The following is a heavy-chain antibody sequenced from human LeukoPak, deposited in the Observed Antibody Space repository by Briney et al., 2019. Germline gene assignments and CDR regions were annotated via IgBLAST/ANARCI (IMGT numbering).Heavy chain of an antibody. CDR3: ARVGVRVSSGWYPDHYYMDV. J-gene: IGHJ6*03. CDR1: GYTFTSYD. V-gene: IGHV1-8*03. Sequence: ASVKVSCKASGYTFTSYDINWVRQATGQGLEWMGWTNPNSGNTGYAQKFQGRVTITRNSSISTAYMELSSLRSEDTAVYYCARVGVRVSSGWYPDHYYMDVWGKGTTVTVSS. CDR2: TNPNSGNT. D-gene: IGHD6-19*01.